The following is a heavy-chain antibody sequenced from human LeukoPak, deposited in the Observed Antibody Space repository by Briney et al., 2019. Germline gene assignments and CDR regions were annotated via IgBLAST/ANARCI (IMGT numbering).Heavy chain of an antibody. D-gene: IGHD4-17*01. CDR3: AKARDDYGDYPKDY. CDR1: GFTFSSYA. CDR2: ISGSGGST. V-gene: IGHV3-23*01. Sequence: PGGSLRLSCAASGFTFSSYAMSWVRQAPGKGLGWVSAISGSGGSTYYADSVKGRFTISRDNSKNALYLQMNSLRAEDTAVYYCAKARDDYGDYPKDYWGQGTLVTVSS. J-gene: IGHJ4*02.